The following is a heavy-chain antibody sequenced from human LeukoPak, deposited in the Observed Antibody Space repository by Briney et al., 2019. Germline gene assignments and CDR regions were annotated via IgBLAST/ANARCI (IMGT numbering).Heavy chain of an antibody. Sequence: ASVKVSCKVSGYTLTELSMHWVRQAPGKGLEWMGGFDPEDGETIYAQKFQGRVTMTEDTSTDTAYMELSSLRSEDTAVYYCATGIVVVTAKNYYGMDVWGQGTTVTVSS. J-gene: IGHJ6*02. V-gene: IGHV1-24*01. CDR1: GYTLTELS. CDR3: ATGIVVVTAKNYYGMDV. D-gene: IGHD2-21*02. CDR2: FDPEDGET.